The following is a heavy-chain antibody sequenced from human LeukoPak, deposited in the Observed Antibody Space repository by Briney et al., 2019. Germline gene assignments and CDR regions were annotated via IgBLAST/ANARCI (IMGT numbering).Heavy chain of an antibody. CDR2: IVSSGGNT. Sequence: GGSLRLSCAASGLTFSSHAMHWVRQAPGKGLEYVSAIVSSGGNTYYADSVRGRFTISRDNSEDTVYLQMGSLRPEDTAVYYCARGGYYAASDIWGQGALVTVSS. CDR3: ARGGYYAASDI. CDR1: GLTFSSHA. J-gene: IGHJ4*02. D-gene: IGHD3-3*01. V-gene: IGHV3-64*02.